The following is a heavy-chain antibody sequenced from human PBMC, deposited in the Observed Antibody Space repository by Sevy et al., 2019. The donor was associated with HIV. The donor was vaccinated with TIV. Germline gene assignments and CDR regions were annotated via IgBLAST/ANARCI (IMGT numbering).Heavy chain of an antibody. D-gene: IGHD3-22*01. CDR3: ARGLEYYYDSSGYYGDAFDI. Sequence: GGSLRLSCAASGFTFSSYSMNWVRQAPGKGLEWVSSISSSSSYIYYADSVKGRFTNSRDNAKNSLYLQMNSLRAEDTAVYYCARGLEYYYDSSGYYGDAFDIWGQGTMVTVSS. J-gene: IGHJ3*02. V-gene: IGHV3-21*01. CDR2: ISSSSSYI. CDR1: GFTFSSYS.